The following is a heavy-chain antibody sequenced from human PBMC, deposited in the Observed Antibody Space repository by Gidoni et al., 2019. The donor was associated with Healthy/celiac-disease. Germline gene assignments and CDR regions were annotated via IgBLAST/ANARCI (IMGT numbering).Heavy chain of an antibody. V-gene: IGHV3-21*01. J-gene: IGHJ4*02. D-gene: IGHD5-12*01. Sequence: GFTFSSYSMNWVRQAPGKGLEWVSSISSSSSYIYYAVSVKGRFTISRDNAKNSLYLQMNSLRAEDTAVYYCARGGYDYFEYWGQGTLVTVSS. CDR3: ARGGYDYFEY. CDR2: ISSSSSYI. CDR1: GFTFSSYS.